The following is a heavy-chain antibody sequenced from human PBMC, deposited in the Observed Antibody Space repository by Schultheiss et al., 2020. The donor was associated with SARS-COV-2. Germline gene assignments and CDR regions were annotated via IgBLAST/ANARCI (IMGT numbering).Heavy chain of an antibody. J-gene: IGHJ6*02. CDR1: GGSISSYY. V-gene: IGHV4-59*12. Sequence: SETLSLTCTVSGGSISSYYWGWIRQPPGKGLEWIGSIYYSGSTNYNPSLKSRLTISVDTSKNQFSLKLSSVTAADTAVYYCARDKHSSSWYWPDLGMDVWGQGTTVTVSS. CDR2: IYYSGST. CDR3: ARDKHSSSWYWPDLGMDV. D-gene: IGHD6-13*01.